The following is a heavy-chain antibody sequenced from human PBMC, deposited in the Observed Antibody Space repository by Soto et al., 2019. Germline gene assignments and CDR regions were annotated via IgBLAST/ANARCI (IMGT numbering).Heavy chain of an antibody. V-gene: IGHV3-30*18. CDR1: GFTFSSYG. J-gene: IGHJ4*02. Sequence: LRLSCAASGFTFSSYGMHWVRQAPGKGLEWVAVISYDGSNKYYADSVKGRFTISRDNSKNTLYLQMNSLRAEDTAVYYCAKEVGYGDYGFDYWGQGTLVTVSS. D-gene: IGHD4-17*01. CDR2: ISYDGSNK. CDR3: AKEVGYGDYGFDY.